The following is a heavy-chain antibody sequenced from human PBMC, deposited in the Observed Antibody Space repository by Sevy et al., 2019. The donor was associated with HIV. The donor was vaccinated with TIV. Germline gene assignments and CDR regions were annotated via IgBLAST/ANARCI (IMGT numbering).Heavy chain of an antibody. CDR2: IFSSGST. V-gene: IGHV3-66*02. CDR3: ASLFLSYRSGWSCFEY. Sequence: GGSLRLSCAISGFTVNDKYIIWVRQAPGKGLEWVSVIFSSGSTYYADSAKGRFTISRDNSKNTVYLQMNSLRAEDTAVYYCASLFLSYRSGWSCFEYWGQGTLVTVSS. J-gene: IGHJ4*02. D-gene: IGHD6-19*01. CDR1: GFTVNDKY.